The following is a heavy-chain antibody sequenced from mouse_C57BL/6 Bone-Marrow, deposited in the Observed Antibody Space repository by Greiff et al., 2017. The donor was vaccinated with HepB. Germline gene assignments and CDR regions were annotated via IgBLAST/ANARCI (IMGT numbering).Heavy chain of an antibody. J-gene: IGHJ4*01. Sequence: QVQLQQPGAELVKPGASVKLSCKASGYTFTSYWMQWVKQRPGQGLEWIGEIDPSDSYTNYNQKFKGKATLTVDTSSSTAYMQLSSLSSEDSAVYYCARETNWDAMDYWGQGTSVTVSS. D-gene: IGHD4-1*01. CDR3: ARETNWDAMDY. CDR1: GYTFTSYW. CDR2: IDPSDSYT. V-gene: IGHV1-50*01.